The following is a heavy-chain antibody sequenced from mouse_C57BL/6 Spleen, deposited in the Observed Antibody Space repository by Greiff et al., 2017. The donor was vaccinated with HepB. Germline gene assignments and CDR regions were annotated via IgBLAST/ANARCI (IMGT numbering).Heavy chain of an antibody. CDR1: GFSLTSYG. CDR2: IWSGGST. J-gene: IGHJ4*01. Sequence: VQLQESGPGLVQPSQSPSITCTVSGFSLTSYGVHWVRQSPGKGLEWLGVIWSGGSTDYNAAFISRLSISKDNSKSQVFFKRNSLQAEDTAIYYCARNYYYSNSDAMDDWGQGTSVTVSA. D-gene: IGHD2-5*01. CDR3: ARNYYYSNSDAMDD. V-gene: IGHV2-2*01.